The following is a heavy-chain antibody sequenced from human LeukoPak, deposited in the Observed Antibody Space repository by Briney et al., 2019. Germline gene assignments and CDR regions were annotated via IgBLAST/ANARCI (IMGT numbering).Heavy chain of an antibody. CDR3: ARGLRSSDILSGFYDPYYFYSIDV. D-gene: IGHD3-9*01. CDR2: TNPNTGGT. V-gene: IGHV1-2*02. Sequence: ASVKVSCKTSGYSFTGYYMHWVRQAPGQGLEWMGWTNPNTGGTNFAQKLQGRVTMTRDTSISTAHLELFRLRSDDTAVYYCARGLRSSDILSGFYDPYYFYSIDVWGQGTTVTVSS. J-gene: IGHJ6*02. CDR1: GYSFTGYY.